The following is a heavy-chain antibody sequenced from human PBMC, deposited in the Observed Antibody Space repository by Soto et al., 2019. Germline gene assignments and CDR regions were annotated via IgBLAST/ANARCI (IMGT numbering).Heavy chain of an antibody. V-gene: IGHV1-3*01. CDR1: GYTFVNYA. CDR2: ITVGNGNS. Sequence: ASVKVSCKASGYTFVNYAMHWVRQAPGQRLEWVGWITVGNGNSRYSENLRGRVAFTRDTSASTAYMELSSLRSEDTAVYYCARALGYSGYYLIWGQGTLVTVSS. D-gene: IGHD3-22*01. J-gene: IGHJ4*02. CDR3: ARALGYSGYYLI.